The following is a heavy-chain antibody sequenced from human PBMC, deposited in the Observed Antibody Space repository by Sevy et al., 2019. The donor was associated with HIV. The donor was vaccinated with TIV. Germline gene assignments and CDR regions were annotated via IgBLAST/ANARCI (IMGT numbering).Heavy chain of an antibody. D-gene: IGHD3-10*01. Sequence: GGSLRLSCAASGFTFSTYWMHWVRQVPGKGLVWVSRINSDGSNTNYADSVKGRFTTSRDNAKNTVYLQMNSLRADDTALYFCGREMISMVPGVPDAFDIWCHGTMVTVSS. CDR2: INSDGSNT. V-gene: IGHV3-74*01. CDR1: GFTFSTYW. CDR3: GREMISMVPGVPDAFDI. J-gene: IGHJ3*02.